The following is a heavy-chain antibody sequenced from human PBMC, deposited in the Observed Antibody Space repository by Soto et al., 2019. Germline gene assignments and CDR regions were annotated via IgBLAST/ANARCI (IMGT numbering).Heavy chain of an antibody. D-gene: IGHD2-15*01. Sequence: SETLCLTCTVSGGSISSGGYYWSWIRQHPGKGLEWIGYIYYSGSTYYNPSLKSRVTISVDTSKNQFSLKLSSVTAADTAVYYCARDKEGAGNCSGLDVWCQGTT. CDR1: GGSISSGGYY. V-gene: IGHV4-31*03. CDR3: ARDKEGAGNCSGLDV. CDR2: IYYSGST. J-gene: IGHJ6*02.